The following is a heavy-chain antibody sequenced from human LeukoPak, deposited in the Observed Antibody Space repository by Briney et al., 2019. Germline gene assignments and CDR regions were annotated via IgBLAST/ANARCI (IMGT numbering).Heavy chain of an antibody. CDR3: ARCLRDYGSGSYSYDY. V-gene: IGHV5-51*01. Sequence: PGESLKISCKGSGYSFTSYWIVWVRQMPGKGLEWMGIIYPGDSDTRYSPSFQGQVTISADKSISTAYLQWSGLKASDTAMFYCARCLRDYGSGSYSYDYWGQGTLVTVSS. CDR2: IYPGDSDT. J-gene: IGHJ4*02. D-gene: IGHD3-10*01. CDR1: GYSFTSYW.